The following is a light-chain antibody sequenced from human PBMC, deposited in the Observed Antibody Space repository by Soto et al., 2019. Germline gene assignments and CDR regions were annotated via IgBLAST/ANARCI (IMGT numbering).Light chain of an antibody. Sequence: DIQMTQSPSTLSASVGDRVTITCRASQSINNWLAWYQQKPGKAPKLLIYDASSLESGVPPRFSGSGSGTECTLTISSLQPDDYAAYYCHQYSSYSPWTVGQGTEVEMK. CDR3: HQYSSYSPWT. V-gene: IGKV1-5*01. J-gene: IGKJ1*01. CDR1: QSINNW. CDR2: DAS.